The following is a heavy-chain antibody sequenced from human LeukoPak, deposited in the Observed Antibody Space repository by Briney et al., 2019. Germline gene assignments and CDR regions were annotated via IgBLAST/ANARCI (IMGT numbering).Heavy chain of an antibody. CDR3: TRDRSDYDFWSGYKEEYYYMDV. D-gene: IGHD3-3*01. V-gene: IGHV3-49*04. J-gene: IGHJ6*03. CDR2: IRSKAYGCKT. Sequence: PGGSLRLSCTASGFTFGDYAMSWVRQAPGKGLEWVGFIRSKAYGCKTEYAASVKGRFTISRDDSKSIAYLQMNSLKTEDTAVYYCTRDRSDYDFWSGYKEEYYYMDVWGKGTTVTVSS. CDR1: GFTFGDYA.